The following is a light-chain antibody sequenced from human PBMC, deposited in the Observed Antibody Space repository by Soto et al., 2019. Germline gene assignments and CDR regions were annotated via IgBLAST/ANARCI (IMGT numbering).Light chain of an antibody. CDR1: SSDFGGYNY. CDR3: CSYTIGSTYV. V-gene: IGLV2-11*01. J-gene: IGLJ1*01. CDR2: DVS. Sequence: QSALTQPRSVSGSPGQSVTISCTGTSSDFGGYNYVSWYQHHPGKAPKLMIYDVSERPSGVPDRFSGSKSGNTASLTISGLQAEDEADYYCCSYTIGSTYVFGTGTKLTVL.